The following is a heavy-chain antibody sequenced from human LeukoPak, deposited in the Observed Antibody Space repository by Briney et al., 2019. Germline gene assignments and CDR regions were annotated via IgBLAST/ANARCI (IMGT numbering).Heavy chain of an antibody. J-gene: IGHJ5*02. CDR1: GGTFSSYA. D-gene: IGHD5-18*01. CDR2: IIPIFGTA. V-gene: IGHV1-69*13. Sequence: ASVKVSCKASGGTFSSYAISWVRQAPGQGLEWMGGIIPIFGTANYAQKFQGGVTITADESTSTAYMELSSLRSEDTAVYYCARARGEGYSYALDPWGQGTLVTVSS. CDR3: ARARGEGYSYALDP.